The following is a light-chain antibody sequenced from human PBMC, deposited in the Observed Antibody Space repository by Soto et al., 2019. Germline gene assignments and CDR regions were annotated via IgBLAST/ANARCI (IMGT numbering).Light chain of an antibody. CDR3: QQTYSAPPL. J-gene: IGKJ1*01. CDR1: QDIRND. V-gene: IGKV1-6*01. Sequence: AIQMTQSPSSLSVSVGDRVTITCRASQDIRNDLGWYQQKPGKAPKLLIYGTSNLQSGVPSRFSGSGSGTDFTLTISSLQPEDFAIYYCQQTYSAPPLFGQGTKV. CDR2: GTS.